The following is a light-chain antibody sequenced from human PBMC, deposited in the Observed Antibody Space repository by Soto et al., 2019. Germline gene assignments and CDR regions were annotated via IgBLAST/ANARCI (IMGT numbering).Light chain of an antibody. CDR1: QSISTL. V-gene: IGKV1-5*01. CDR2: SAS. J-gene: IGKJ1*01. CDR3: QQYYNYPWT. Sequence: DIQMTQSPSTLSASVGDRVTITCRASQSISTLLAWYQQKPGKAPKLLIFSASNLESGVPSRFSGSGSGTEFTLTISSLQSDDFTTYYCQQYYNYPWTFGQGTKVDIK.